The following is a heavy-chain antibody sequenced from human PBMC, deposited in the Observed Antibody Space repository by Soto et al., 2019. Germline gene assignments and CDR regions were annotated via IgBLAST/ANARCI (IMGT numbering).Heavy chain of an antibody. CDR3: ARVLRRKRRDGYNLAARGWYFDL. D-gene: IGHD5-12*01. CDR2: IYYSGST. V-gene: IGHV4-31*03. Sequence: QVQLQESGPGLVKPSQTLSLTCTVSGGSISSGGYYWSWIRQHPGKGLEWIGYIYYSGSTYYNPSLKSRVTISVDTSKNQFSLKLSSVTAADTAVYYCARVLRRKRRDGYNLAARGWYFDLWGRGTLVTVSS. J-gene: IGHJ2*01. CDR1: GGSISSGGYY.